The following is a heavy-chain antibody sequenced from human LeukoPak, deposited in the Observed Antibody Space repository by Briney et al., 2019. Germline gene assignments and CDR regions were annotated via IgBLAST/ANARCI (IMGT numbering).Heavy chain of an antibody. CDR2: IYWNDDK. J-gene: IGHJ5*02. Sequence: SGPTLVKPTQTLTLTCTFSGFSLSTSGVGVGWIRQPPGKALEWLALIYWNDDKRCSPSLKSRLTITKDTSKNQVVLTMTNMDPVDTATYYCAYRPVVVPAAIDWFDPWGQGTLVTVSS. CDR1: GFSLSTSGVG. CDR3: AYRPVVVPAAIDWFDP. V-gene: IGHV2-5*01. D-gene: IGHD2-2*02.